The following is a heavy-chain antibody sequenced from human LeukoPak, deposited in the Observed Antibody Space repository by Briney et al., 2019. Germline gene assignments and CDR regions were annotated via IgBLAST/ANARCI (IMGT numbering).Heavy chain of an antibody. D-gene: IGHD3-10*01. CDR2: IKQDGSEK. CDR1: GFIFGDYW. V-gene: IGHV3-7*04. J-gene: IGHJ4*02. CDR3: AGGGGDY. Sequence: GGSLRLSCTASGFIFGDYWMSWVRQAPGRGLEWLATIKQDGSEKSYVDSVKGRFTISRDNTKKSLSLQTNSLRGDDTAVYYCAGGGGDYWGQGTLVTVSS.